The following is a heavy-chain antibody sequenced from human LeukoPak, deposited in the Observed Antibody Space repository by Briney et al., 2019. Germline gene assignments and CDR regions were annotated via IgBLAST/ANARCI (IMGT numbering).Heavy chain of an antibody. CDR3: ASGYCSGGSCYPPDY. J-gene: IGHJ4*02. Sequence: GRSLRLSCAASGFTFSDYYMSWIRQAPGKGLEWVSYISSSGSTIYYADSVKGRFTISRDNAKNSLYLQMNSLRAEDTAVYYCASGYCSGGSCYPPDYWGQGTLVTVSS. CDR2: ISSSGSTI. V-gene: IGHV3-11*01. CDR1: GFTFSDYY. D-gene: IGHD2-15*01.